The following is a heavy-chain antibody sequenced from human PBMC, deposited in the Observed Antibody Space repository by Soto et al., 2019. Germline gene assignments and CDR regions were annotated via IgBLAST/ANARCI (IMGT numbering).Heavy chain of an antibody. CDR3: ARTLPPIDY. CDR2: ISAYNGNT. V-gene: IGHV1-18*01. Sequence: QVQLVQSGAEVKKPGASVKVSCKASGYTFSSYGISWVRQAPGQGLEWMGWISAYNGNTNYAPKLQGRVTRTTDTSTRTDYMELRSLRSDATAVYSCARTLPPIDYWGQGTLVTVSS. CDR1: GYTFSSYG. J-gene: IGHJ4*02. D-gene: IGHD1-26*01.